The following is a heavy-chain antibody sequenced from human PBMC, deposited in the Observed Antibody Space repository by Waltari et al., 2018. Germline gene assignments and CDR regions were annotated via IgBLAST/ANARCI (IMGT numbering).Heavy chain of an antibody. CDR2: LSGGGGSK. Sequence: EVQLLESGGRLVQPGESLRLSCSASGFTFSNYAMNWVRQAPGKGPEGVSALSGGGGSKFYSDSGKGRFTISRDNSNNTLLLQMDNLRVEDTAVYYCAKSPQLLWSAYYYYGMDVWGQGTTVTVSS. CDR3: AKSPQLLWSAYYYYGMDV. CDR1: GFTFSNYA. V-gene: IGHV3-23*01. J-gene: IGHJ6*02. D-gene: IGHD3-10*02.